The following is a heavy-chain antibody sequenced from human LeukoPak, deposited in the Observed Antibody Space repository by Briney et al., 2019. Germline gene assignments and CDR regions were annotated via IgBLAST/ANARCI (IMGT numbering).Heavy chain of an antibody. CDR3: ARESNYDSSGYYLDN. Sequence: SETLSLTCSVSGDSIRSSNWWSWVRQPPGKGLEWIGEIYHGGNTNYNPSLKSRVTMSVDKSKNQFSLRLSSVTAADTAVYYCARESNYDSSGYYLDNWGQGTLVTVSS. D-gene: IGHD3-22*01. V-gene: IGHV4-4*02. CDR2: IYHGGNT. CDR1: GDSIRSSNW. J-gene: IGHJ4*02.